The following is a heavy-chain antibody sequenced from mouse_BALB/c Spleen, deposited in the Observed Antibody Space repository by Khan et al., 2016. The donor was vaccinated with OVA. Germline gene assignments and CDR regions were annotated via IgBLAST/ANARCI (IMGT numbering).Heavy chain of an antibody. Sequence: VQLQESGPGLVQPSQSLSITCTVSGFSLTSYGVHWVRQSPGKGLEWLGVIWSGGSTDYNAAFISRLGISKDNSKSQVFFKMNSLQANDTAIYYCARLGRYDAYWGQGTLVTVSA. J-gene: IGHJ3*01. V-gene: IGHV2-2*02. CDR2: IWSGGST. CDR3: ARLGRYDAY. CDR1: GFSLTSYG. D-gene: IGHD2-14*01.